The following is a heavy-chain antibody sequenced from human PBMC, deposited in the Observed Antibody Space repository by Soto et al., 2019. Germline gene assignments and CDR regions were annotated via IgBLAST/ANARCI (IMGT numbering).Heavy chain of an antibody. Sequence: QVQLVESGGGVVQPGRSLRLSCAASGFTFSSYAMHWVRQAPGKGLEWVAVISYDGSNKYYADSVKGRFTISRDNSKNPLYVQMNGVRAEDTGVYYCARDWKGGGMAAGGGVGDSWGQGTLVTVSS. CDR1: GFTFSSYA. CDR3: ARDWKGGGMAAGGGVGDS. J-gene: IGHJ4*02. CDR2: ISYDGSNK. D-gene: IGHD6-13*01. V-gene: IGHV3-30-3*01.